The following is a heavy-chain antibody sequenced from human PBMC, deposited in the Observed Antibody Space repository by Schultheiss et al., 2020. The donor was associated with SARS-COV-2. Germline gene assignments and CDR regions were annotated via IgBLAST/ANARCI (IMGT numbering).Heavy chain of an antibody. CDR1: GFTFSSYS. V-gene: IGHV3-48*04. CDR3: ASLAMGSAYYMDV. J-gene: IGHJ6*03. Sequence: GESLKISCAASGFTFSSYSMNWVRQAPGKGLEWVSYISSSSSTIYYADSVKGLFTISRDNAKNSLYLQMNSLRAEDTALYYCASLAMGSAYYMDVWGKGTTVTVSS. CDR2: ISSSSSTI. D-gene: IGHD5-18*01.